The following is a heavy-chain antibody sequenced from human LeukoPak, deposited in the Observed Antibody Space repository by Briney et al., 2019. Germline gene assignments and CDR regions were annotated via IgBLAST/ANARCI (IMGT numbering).Heavy chain of an antibody. CDR1: RFTFSSYW. D-gene: IGHD2-21*02. CDR2: INSDGSST. Sequence: GGSLRLSCAASRFTFSSYWMHWVRQAPGKGLVWVSRINSDGSSTSYADSVKGRFTISRDNAKNTLYLQMNSLRAEDTAVYYCDRAKGDCCGDCTYYFDYWGQGALVTVSS. V-gene: IGHV3-74*01. CDR3: DRAKGDCCGDCTYYFDY. J-gene: IGHJ4*02.